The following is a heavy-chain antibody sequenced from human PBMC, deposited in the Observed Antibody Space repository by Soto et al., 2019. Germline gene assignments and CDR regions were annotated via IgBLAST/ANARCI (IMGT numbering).Heavy chain of an antibody. J-gene: IGHJ4*02. CDR3: ARDNSQAHSSSVGY. CDR1: GFTFSSYG. D-gene: IGHD6-6*01. V-gene: IGHV3-33*01. Sequence: PGGSLRLSCAASGFTFSSYGMHWVRQAPGKGLEWVAVIWYDGSNKYYADSVKGRFTISRDNSKNTLYLQMNSLRAEDTAVYYCARDNSQAHSSSVGYWGQGTLVTVSS. CDR2: IWYDGSNK.